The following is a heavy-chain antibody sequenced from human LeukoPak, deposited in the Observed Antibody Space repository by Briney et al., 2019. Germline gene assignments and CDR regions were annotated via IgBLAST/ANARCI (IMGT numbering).Heavy chain of an antibody. V-gene: IGHV4-34*01. CDR1: GGSFSGYY. CDR3: AGAIVVVPAARVYYYYGMDV. CDR2: INHSGST. D-gene: IGHD2-2*01. Sequence: SETLSLTCAVYGGSFSGYYWSWIRQPPGKGLEWIGEINHSGSTNYNPSLKSRVTISVDTSKNQFSLKLSSVTAADTAVYYCAGAIVVVPAARVYYYYGMDVWGQGTTVTVSS. J-gene: IGHJ6*02.